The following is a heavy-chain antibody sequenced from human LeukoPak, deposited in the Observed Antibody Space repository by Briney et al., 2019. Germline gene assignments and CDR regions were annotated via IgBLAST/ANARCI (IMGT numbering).Heavy chain of an antibody. Sequence: PGGSLRLSCAASGFTFDDYTMHWVRQAPGKGLEWVSLISWDGGSTYYADSVKGRFTISRDNSKNSLYLQMNGLRTEDTALYYCAKDGGVVPAAKLYYFDYWGQGTLVTVSS. J-gene: IGHJ4*02. CDR1: GFTFDDYT. V-gene: IGHV3-43*01. D-gene: IGHD2-2*01. CDR3: AKDGGVVPAAKLYYFDY. CDR2: ISWDGGST.